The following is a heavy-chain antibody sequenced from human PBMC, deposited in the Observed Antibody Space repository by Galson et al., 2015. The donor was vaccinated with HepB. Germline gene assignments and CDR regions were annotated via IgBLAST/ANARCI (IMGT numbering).Heavy chain of an antibody. CDR1: GYTFTSYD. D-gene: IGHD2-15*01. J-gene: IGHJ4*02. V-gene: IGHV1-8*01. CDR3: ARAPIFTRGKGGSPSAPLGY. CDR2: MNPNSGNT. Sequence: SVKVSCKASGYTFTSYDINWVRQATGQGLEWMGWMNPNSGNTGYAQKFQGRVTMTRNTSISTAYMELSSLRSEDTAVYYCARAPIFTRGKGGSPSAPLGYWGQGTLVTVSS.